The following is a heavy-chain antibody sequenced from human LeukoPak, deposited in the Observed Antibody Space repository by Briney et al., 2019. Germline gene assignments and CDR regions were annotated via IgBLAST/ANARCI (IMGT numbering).Heavy chain of an antibody. J-gene: IGHJ6*03. CDR1: GGSISSYY. Sequence: SETLSLTCTVSGGSISSYYWSWIRQPAGKGLEWIGRIYTSGSTNYNPSLKSRVTMSVDTSKNQFSLKLSSVTAADTAVHYCARGSYCSSTSCYYYYYYMDVWGKGTTVTVSS. CDR3: ARGSYCSSTSCYYYYYYMDV. CDR2: IYTSGST. V-gene: IGHV4-4*07. D-gene: IGHD2-2*01.